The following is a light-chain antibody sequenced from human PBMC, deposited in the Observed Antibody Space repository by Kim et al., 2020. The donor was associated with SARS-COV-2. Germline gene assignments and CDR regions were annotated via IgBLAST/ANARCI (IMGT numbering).Light chain of an antibody. CDR2: NNN. CDR1: SSNIESNT. Sequence: GRTVPIACSGSSSNIESNTVNGYQQLPGTAPKLLIDNNNQRPSGVPDRLSGSKSGTSASLTISGLQSEDEADYYCATWDDSLNGCVFGTGTKVTVL. V-gene: IGLV1-44*01. J-gene: IGLJ1*01. CDR3: ATWDDSLNGCV.